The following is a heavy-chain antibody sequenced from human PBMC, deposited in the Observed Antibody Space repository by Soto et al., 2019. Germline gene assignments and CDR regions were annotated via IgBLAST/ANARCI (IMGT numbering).Heavy chain of an antibody. CDR3: AREPQSTAMVTFGYYYYYGMDV. V-gene: IGHV3-30-3*01. CDR2: ISYDGSNK. CDR1: VFTFISYA. D-gene: IGHD5-18*01. J-gene: IGHJ6*02. Sequence: GWSLRLSFAASVFTFISYAMHWVRQAPGKGLEWVAVISYDGSNKYYADSVKGRFTISRDNSKNTLYLQMNSLRAEDTAVYYCAREPQSTAMVTFGYYYYYGMDVWGQGTTVTVSS.